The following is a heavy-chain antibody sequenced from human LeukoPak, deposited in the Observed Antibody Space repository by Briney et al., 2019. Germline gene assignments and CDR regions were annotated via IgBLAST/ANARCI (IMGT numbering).Heavy chain of an antibody. D-gene: IGHD1-26*01. CDR1: TGSTSNYY. CDR3: ARARPSSDSGSFDY. Sequence: SETLSLTCSVSTGSTSNYYWSWIRQPPGKSLEWIANMFDSGRTKYNPSLKSRVSMSVDTSKNQFSLKLSSVTAADTAVYYCARARPSSDSGSFDYWGQGTLVTVSS. CDR2: MFDSGRT. J-gene: IGHJ4*02. V-gene: IGHV4-59*12.